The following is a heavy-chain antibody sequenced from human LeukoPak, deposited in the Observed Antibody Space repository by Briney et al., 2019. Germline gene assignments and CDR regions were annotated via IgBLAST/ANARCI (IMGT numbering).Heavy chain of an antibody. CDR1: GFTFSSYS. J-gene: IGHJ5*02. D-gene: IGHD3-3*01. CDR3: AKHSFGVVIMGWFDP. V-gene: IGHV3-21*04. CDR2: ISSSSSYI. Sequence: GGSLRLSCAASGFTFSSYSMNWVRQAPGKGLEWVSSISSSSSYIYYADSVKGRFTISRDNSKNTLYLQMNSLRAEDTAVYYCAKHSFGVVIMGWFDPWGQGTLVTVSS.